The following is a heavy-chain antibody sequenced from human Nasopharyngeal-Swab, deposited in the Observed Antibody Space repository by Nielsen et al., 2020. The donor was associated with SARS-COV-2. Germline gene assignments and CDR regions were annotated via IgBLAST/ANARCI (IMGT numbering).Heavy chain of an antibody. CDR2: INPNSGGT. Sequence: WVRQAPGQGLEWMGRINPNSGGTNYAQKFQGRVTMTRDTSISTAYMELSRLRSDDTAVYYCASLGYFDWLTTGYYYYGMDVWGQGTTVTVSS. J-gene: IGHJ6*02. D-gene: IGHD3-9*01. CDR3: ASLGYFDWLTTGYYYYGMDV. V-gene: IGHV1-2*06.